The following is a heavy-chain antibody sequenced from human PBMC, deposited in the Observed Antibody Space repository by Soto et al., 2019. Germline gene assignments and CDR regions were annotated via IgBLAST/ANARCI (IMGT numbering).Heavy chain of an antibody. D-gene: IGHD3-22*01. CDR1: GYSFTSYW. Sequence: PGESLKISCKGSGYSFTSYWISWVRQMPGKGLEWMGRIDPSDSYTNYSPSFQGHVTISADKSISTAYLQWSSLKASDTAMYYCATYDSSGYYLGDYWGQGTLVTVSS. J-gene: IGHJ4*02. CDR2: IDPSDSYT. CDR3: ATYDSSGYYLGDY. V-gene: IGHV5-10-1*01.